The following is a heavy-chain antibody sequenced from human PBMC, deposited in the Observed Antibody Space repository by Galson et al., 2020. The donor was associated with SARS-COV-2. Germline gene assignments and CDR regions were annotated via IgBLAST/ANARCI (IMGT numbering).Heavy chain of an antibody. J-gene: IGHJ4*02. D-gene: IGHD6-19*01. CDR2: IWYDGSNK. V-gene: IGHV3-33*01. Sequence: GGSLRLSCAASGFTFSSYGMHWVRQAPGKGLEWVAVIWYDGSNKYYADSVKGRFTISRENSKKTRYLQMNSLRAEDTAVYYCARDGEWLASGFSYWGQGTLVTVSS. CDR3: ARDGEWLASGFSY. CDR1: GFTFSSYG.